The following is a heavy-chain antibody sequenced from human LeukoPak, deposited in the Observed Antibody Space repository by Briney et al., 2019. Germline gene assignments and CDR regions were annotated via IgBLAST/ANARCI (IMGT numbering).Heavy chain of an antibody. CDR2: IYHSGST. Sequence: PSETLSLTCTVSGYSISSGYYWGWIRQPPGKGLEWIGSIYHSGSTYYNPSLRSRVTISVDTSKNQFSLKLSSVTAADTAVYYCASSGSYGNMDVWGKGTTVTVSS. D-gene: IGHD1-26*01. CDR1: GYSISSGYY. J-gene: IGHJ6*04. CDR3: ASSGSYGNMDV. V-gene: IGHV4-38-2*02.